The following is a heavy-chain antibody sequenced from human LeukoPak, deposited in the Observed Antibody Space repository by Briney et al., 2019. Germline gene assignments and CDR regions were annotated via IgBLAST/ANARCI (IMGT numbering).Heavy chain of an antibody. CDR3: AIVTWIQLWSPGRDAFDI. D-gene: IGHD5-18*01. CDR1: GGSFSGYY. Sequence: PSETLSLTCAVYGGSFSGYYWSWIRQPPGKGLEWIGEINHSGSTNYNPSLKSRVTISVDTSKNQFSLKLSSVTAADTAVYYCAIVTWIQLWSPGRDAFDIWGQGTMVTVSS. J-gene: IGHJ3*02. V-gene: IGHV4-34*01. CDR2: INHSGST.